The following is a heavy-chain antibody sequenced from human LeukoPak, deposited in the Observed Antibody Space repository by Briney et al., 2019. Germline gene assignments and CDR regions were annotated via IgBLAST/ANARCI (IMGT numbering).Heavy chain of an antibody. Sequence: GGSLRLSCAASGFAFSRYAMSGVRQAPGKGLEWVSAISGSGGRTYYADSVKGRFTISRDNSKNTLYLQVNSLRAEDTAVYYCAKDFYGSGFVYYFDYWGQGTLVTVSS. D-gene: IGHD3-10*01. J-gene: IGHJ4*02. CDR2: ISGSGGRT. V-gene: IGHV3-23*01. CDR1: GFAFSRYA. CDR3: AKDFYGSGFVYYFDY.